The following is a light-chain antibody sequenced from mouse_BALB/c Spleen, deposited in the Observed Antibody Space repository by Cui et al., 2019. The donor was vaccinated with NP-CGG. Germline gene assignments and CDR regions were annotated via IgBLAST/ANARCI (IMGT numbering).Light chain of an antibody. Sequence: QAVVTQESPLTTSPGEKVTLTCLSSTGAVTTSNYANWVQEKPDHLFTVLIGGTNNRAPGVPARFSGSLIGDKTALTITGAQTEDEAIYFCALWYSNHWVFGGGTKLTVL. V-gene: IGLV1*01. CDR2: GTN. CDR1: TGAVTTSNY. J-gene: IGLJ1*01. CDR3: ALWYSNHWV.